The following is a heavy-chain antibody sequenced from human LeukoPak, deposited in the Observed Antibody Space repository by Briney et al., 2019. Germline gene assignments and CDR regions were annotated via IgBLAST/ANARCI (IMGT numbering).Heavy chain of an antibody. CDR2: ISGSGGST. D-gene: IGHD1-26*01. Sequence: GGSLRLSCAASGFTFSSYAMSWVRQAPGKGLEWVSAISGSGGSTYYADSVKGRFTISRDNSKNTLYLQMNSLRAEDMAVYYCAKDRSRVGAAVTIDYWGQGTLVTVSS. CDR3: AKDRSRVGAAVTIDY. CDR1: GFTFSSYA. V-gene: IGHV3-23*01. J-gene: IGHJ4*02.